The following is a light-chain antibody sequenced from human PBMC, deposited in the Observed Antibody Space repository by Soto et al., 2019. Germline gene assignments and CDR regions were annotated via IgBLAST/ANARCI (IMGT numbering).Light chain of an antibody. J-gene: IGKJ2*01. CDR2: GAS. Sequence: EIVLTQSPGTLSLSPGERATLSCRASQSVSSSYLTWYQQKPGQAPRLLIYGASSRATDSPDRFSGSGSGTDFTLTISRLEPEDFAVYYCQQYGGSPLYTFGQGTKLEIK. CDR3: QQYGGSPLYT. CDR1: QSVSSSY. V-gene: IGKV3-20*01.